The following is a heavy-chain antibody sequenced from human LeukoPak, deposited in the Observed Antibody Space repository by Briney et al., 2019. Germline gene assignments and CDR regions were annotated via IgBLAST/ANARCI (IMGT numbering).Heavy chain of an antibody. Sequence: SGTLSLTCAVSGGSISSSNWWSWVRQPPGKGLEWIGEINHSGSTNYNPSLKSRVTISVDTSKNQFSLKLSSVTAADTAVYYCARHYSSSSPHDYWGQGTLVTVSS. D-gene: IGHD6-6*01. CDR1: GGSISSSNW. J-gene: IGHJ4*02. CDR3: ARHYSSSSPHDY. CDR2: INHSGST. V-gene: IGHV4-4*02.